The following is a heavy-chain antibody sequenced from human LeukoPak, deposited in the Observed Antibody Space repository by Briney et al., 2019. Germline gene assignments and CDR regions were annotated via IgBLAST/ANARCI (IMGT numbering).Heavy chain of an antibody. CDR3: ARHRGKYSPHDAFDI. Sequence: PSETLSLTCTVSGGSISSYYWSWIRQPPGKGLEWIGYIYYSGSTNYNPSLKSRVTISVDTSKNQFSLKLSSVTAADTAVYYCARHRGKYSPHDAFDIWGQGTMVTVSS. CDR2: IYYSGST. V-gene: IGHV4-59*08. D-gene: IGHD5-18*01. J-gene: IGHJ3*02. CDR1: GGSISSYY.